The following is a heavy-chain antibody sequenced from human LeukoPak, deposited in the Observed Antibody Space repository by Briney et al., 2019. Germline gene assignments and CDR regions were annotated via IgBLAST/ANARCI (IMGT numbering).Heavy chain of an antibody. J-gene: IGHJ4*02. Sequence: SETLSLTCTVSGGSVSSGSYYWSWIRQPPGKGLEWIGYIYYSGSTNYNPSLKSRVTISVDTSKNQFSLKLSSVTAADTAVYYCARAVRDSSGPIPDYWGQGTLVTVSS. CDR3: ARAVRDSSGPIPDY. V-gene: IGHV4-61*01. CDR1: GGSVSSGSYY. CDR2: IYYSGST. D-gene: IGHD3-22*01.